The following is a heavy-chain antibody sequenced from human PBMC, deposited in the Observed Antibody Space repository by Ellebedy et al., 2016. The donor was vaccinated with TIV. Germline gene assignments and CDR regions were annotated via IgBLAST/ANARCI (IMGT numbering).Heavy chain of an antibody. CDR2: IKQDGSDK. CDR1: GFTFTSYW. Sequence: GESLKISCAASGFTFTSYWMSWVRQAPGKGLEWVANIKQDGSDKYYVDSVKGRFTISRDNAKNSLYLQMNSLRAEDTALYYCAKGSAIAVAGRQYFDYWGQGTLVTVSS. CDR3: AKGSAIAVAGRQYFDY. V-gene: IGHV3-7*03. D-gene: IGHD6-19*01. J-gene: IGHJ4*02.